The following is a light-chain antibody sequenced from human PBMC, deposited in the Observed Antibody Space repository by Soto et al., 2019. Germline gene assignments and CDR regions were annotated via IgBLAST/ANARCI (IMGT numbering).Light chain of an antibody. CDR3: QQTYRSPFT. V-gene: IGKV1-39*01. J-gene: IGKJ3*01. Sequence: DIQLTQSPSSLSASVGDNVTMSCRASQHILTYLNWYQQNPGRAPNLLIFGASILQDGVPSRFSGIGSGTEFTLTITSLRPEDFATYFCQQTYRSPFTFGPGTKVDIK. CDR1: QHILTY. CDR2: GAS.